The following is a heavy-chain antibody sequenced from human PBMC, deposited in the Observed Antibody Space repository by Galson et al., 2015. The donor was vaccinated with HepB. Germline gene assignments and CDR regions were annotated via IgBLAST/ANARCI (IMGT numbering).Heavy chain of an antibody. CDR2: IIPILGIA. Sequence: SVKVSCKASGGTFSSYTISWVRQAPGQGLEWMGRIIPILGIANYAQKFQGRVTITADKSTSTAYMELSSLRSEDTAVYYCARESVHYYGSGSYYRSGWFDPWGQGTLVTVSS. V-gene: IGHV1-69*04. CDR3: ARESVHYYGSGSYYRSGWFDP. D-gene: IGHD3-10*01. J-gene: IGHJ5*02. CDR1: GGTFSSYT.